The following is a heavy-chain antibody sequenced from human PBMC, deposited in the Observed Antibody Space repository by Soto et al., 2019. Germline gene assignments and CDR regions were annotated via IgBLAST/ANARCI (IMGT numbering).Heavy chain of an antibody. CDR1: GGSFSGYY. J-gene: IGHJ6*03. CDR2: INHSGST. D-gene: IGHD3-10*01. V-gene: IGHV4-34*01. CDR3: ASTFYGSGSYYPHAYYMAV. Sequence: SETLSLTCAVYGGSFSGYYWSWIRQPPGKGLEWIGEINHSGSTNYNPSLKSRVTISVDTSKNQFSLKLSSVTAADTAVYYCASTFYGSGSYYPHAYYMAVWGKGTTVTVSS.